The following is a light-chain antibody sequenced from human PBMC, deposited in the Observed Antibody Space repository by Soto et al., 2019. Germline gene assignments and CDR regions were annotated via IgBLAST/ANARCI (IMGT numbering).Light chain of an antibody. J-gene: IGKJ1*01. Sequence: EIVMTQSPATLPVSPGERVTLSCRASQSVSNNLAWYQQKPGQAPRLLIFGASTRATGLPARFSGSGSGTEFTLTISSLQSEDFAVYYCQQYNNWPRTFGQGTKVDIK. CDR3: QQYNNWPRT. CDR1: QSVSNN. CDR2: GAS. V-gene: IGKV3-15*01.